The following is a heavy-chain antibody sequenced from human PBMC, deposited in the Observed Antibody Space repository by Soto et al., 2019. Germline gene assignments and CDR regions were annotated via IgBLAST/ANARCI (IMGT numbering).Heavy chain of an antibody. V-gene: IGHV4-59*01. CDR3: ARVSVSGYPHYYYHYGMDV. J-gene: IGHJ6*02. D-gene: IGHD3-22*01. Sequence: QVQLKESGPGLVKPSETLSLTCSVSGGSLSSSYWNWIRQPPGKGLEWIGYIFYSGNTNYSPSLKSRVTRSLDMPKNQFSLKLSSVTAADTAVYYCARVSVSGYPHYYYHYGMDVWGQGTTVTVSS. CDR1: GGSLSSSY. CDR2: IFYSGNT.